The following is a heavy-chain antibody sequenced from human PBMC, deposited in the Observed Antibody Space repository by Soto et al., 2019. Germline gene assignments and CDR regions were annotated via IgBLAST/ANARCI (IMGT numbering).Heavy chain of an antibody. Sequence: GGSLRLSCAASGFTFSSYWMSWVRQAPGKGLEWVANIKQDGSEKYYVDSVKGRFTISRDNSKNTLYLQMNSLRAEDTAVYYCAREIIVGATFDYWGQGTLVTVSS. CDR2: IKQDGSEK. CDR3: AREIIVGATFDY. V-gene: IGHV3-7*01. J-gene: IGHJ4*02. CDR1: GFTFSSYW. D-gene: IGHD1-26*01.